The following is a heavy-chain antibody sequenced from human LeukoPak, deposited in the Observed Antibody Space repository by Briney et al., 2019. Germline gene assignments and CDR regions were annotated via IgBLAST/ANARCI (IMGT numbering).Heavy chain of an antibody. J-gene: IGHJ4*02. CDR3: ATLDTAMVTNFGY. D-gene: IGHD5-18*01. CDR1: GLTFSRDW. Sequence: GGSLRLSCAASGLTFSRDWMSRVRQAPGKGLEWVAMIKQDGSDKYYVDSVKGRFTISSDNTKNSLNLQMNSLRAEDTAVYYCATLDTAMVTNFGYWGQGTLVTVSS. V-gene: IGHV3-7*01. CDR2: IKQDGSDK.